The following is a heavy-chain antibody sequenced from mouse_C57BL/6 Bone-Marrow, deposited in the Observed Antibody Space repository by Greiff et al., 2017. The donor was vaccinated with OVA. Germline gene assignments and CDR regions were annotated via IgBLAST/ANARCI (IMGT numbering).Heavy chain of an antibody. V-gene: IGHV5-16*01. J-gene: IGHJ4*01. CDR2: INYDGSST. CDR3: ARASYPGAMDY. D-gene: IGHD1-2*01. CDR1: GFTFSDYY. Sequence: EVQRVESEGGLVQPGSSMKLSCTASGFTFSDYYMAWVRQVPEKGLEWVANINYDGSSTYYLDSLESRFIISRDNAKNILYLQMSSLKSEDTATYYCARASYPGAMDYWGQGTSVTVSS.